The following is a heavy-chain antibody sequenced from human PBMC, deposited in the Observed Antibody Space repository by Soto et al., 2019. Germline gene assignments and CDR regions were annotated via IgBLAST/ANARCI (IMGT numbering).Heavy chain of an antibody. J-gene: IGHJ6*02. CDR1: GFTFSGYG. CDR3: ARGAYYDVLTGSYSYGMDV. Sequence: LRRSCSASGFTFSGYGMHWVRQAPGKGLEWVAAILYDGSNKYYADSVKGRFTISRDNSKNTLYLQMNSLRAEDTAVYYCARGAYYDVLTGSYSYGMDVWGQGTTVTVSS. V-gene: IGHV3-30*03. CDR2: ILYDGSNK. D-gene: IGHD3-9*01.